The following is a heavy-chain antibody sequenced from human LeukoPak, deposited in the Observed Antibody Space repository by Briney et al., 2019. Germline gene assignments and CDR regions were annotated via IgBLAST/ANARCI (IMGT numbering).Heavy chain of an antibody. Sequence: PGRSLRLSCAASGFTFSSYAMHWVRQAPGKGLEWVAVISYDGSNKYYADSVKGRFTISRDNSKNTLYMQMNSLSADDTAVYYCARVHGGRIMITFGGVIVPDYWGQGTLVTVSS. J-gene: IGHJ4*02. CDR2: ISYDGSNK. V-gene: IGHV3-30*04. D-gene: IGHD3-16*02. CDR3: ARVHGGRIMITFGGVIVPDY. CDR1: GFTFSSYA.